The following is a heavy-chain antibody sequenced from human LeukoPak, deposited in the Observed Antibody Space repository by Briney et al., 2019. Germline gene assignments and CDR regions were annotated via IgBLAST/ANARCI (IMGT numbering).Heavy chain of an antibody. CDR3: ARSNPDYVDSDDAFDI. D-gene: IGHD4-17*01. J-gene: IGHJ3*02. V-gene: IGHV4-59*01. CDR1: GGSISSYY. CDR2: IYYSGST. Sequence: SEALSLTCTVSGGSISSYYWSWIRQPPGKGLEWIGYIYYSGSTNYNPSLKSRVTISVDTSKNQFSLKLSSVTAADTAVYYCARSNPDYVDSDDAFDIWGQGTMVTVSS.